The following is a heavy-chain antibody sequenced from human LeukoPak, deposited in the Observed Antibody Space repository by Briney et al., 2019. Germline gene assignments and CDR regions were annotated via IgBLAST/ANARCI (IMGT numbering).Heavy chain of an antibody. J-gene: IGHJ4*02. V-gene: IGHV3-30*02. CDR1: GFTFSNYG. CDR3: TKVTSGG. Sequence: GGSLRLSCAASGFTFSNYGMHWVRQAPGKGLDWVACIHFDGSDKYYAGSVKGRFTISRDNSKNTLYLQMNSLRVEDTAVYYCTKVTSGGWGLGTLVTVSS. CDR2: IHFDGSDK. D-gene: IGHD3-10*01.